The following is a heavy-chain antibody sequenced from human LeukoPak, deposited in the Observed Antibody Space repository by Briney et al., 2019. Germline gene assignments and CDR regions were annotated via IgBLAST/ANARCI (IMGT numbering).Heavy chain of an antibody. Sequence: TGGSLRLSCAASGFTFNSYAMSWVRQAPGKGLEWVSTISTGGISTYYADSVKDRFTISRDNSDNILYLLMNSLRADDTAMYYCAKDATGYSSGGGYFDYWGQGALVTVSS. V-gene: IGHV3-23*01. CDR3: AKDATGYSSGGGYFDY. D-gene: IGHD6-19*01. J-gene: IGHJ4*02. CDR2: ISTGGIST. CDR1: GFTFNSYA.